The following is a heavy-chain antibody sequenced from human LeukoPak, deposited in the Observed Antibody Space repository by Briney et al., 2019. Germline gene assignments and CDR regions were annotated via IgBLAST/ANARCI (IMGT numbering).Heavy chain of an antibody. J-gene: IGHJ4*02. Sequence: GGSLRLSCAASGFTFSNYAMSWVRQAPGKGLEWVSSISGSGGSTYYADSVKGRFTISRGNSQNTLYLQMNSLRAEDTAVYYCAKGGKLVVPTYFDYWGQGTLVTVSS. CDR3: AKGGKLVVPTYFDY. V-gene: IGHV3-23*01. CDR1: GFTFSNYA. D-gene: IGHD2-2*01. CDR2: ISGSGGST.